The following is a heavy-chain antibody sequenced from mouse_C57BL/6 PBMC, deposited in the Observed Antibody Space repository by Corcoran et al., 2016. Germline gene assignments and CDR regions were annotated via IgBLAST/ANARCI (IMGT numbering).Heavy chain of an antibody. CDR2: ISYDGSN. Sequence: DVQLQESGPGLVKPSQSLSLTCSFTGYSITSGYYWNWIRQFPGNKLEWMGYISYDGSNNYNPSLKNRISITRDTSKNQFFLKLNSVTTEDTATYYCARGTAQATLDYWGQGTTLTVSS. D-gene: IGHD3-2*02. V-gene: IGHV3-6*01. CDR3: ARGTAQATLDY. J-gene: IGHJ2*01. CDR1: GYSITSGYY.